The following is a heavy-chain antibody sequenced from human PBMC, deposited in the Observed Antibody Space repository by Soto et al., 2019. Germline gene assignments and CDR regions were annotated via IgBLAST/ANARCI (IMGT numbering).Heavy chain of an antibody. CDR2: INHSGST. Sequence: SETLSLTCAVYGGSFSGYYWSWIRQPPGKGLEWIGEINHSGSTNYNPSLKSRVTISVDTSTNQFSLKLSSVTAADMALYSCARGRTIFWQGGAFDSWGKWTMVTVSS. CDR1: GGSFSGYY. D-gene: IGHD3-9*01. V-gene: IGHV4-34*01. CDR3: ARGRTIFWQGGAFDS. J-gene: IGHJ3*02.